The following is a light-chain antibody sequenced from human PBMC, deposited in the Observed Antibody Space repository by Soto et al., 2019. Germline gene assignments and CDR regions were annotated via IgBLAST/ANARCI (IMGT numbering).Light chain of an antibody. J-gene: IGKJ1*01. CDR2: WAS. CDR3: QQYYSTPRT. CDR1: QSLLYSSNNKNY. V-gene: IGKV4-1*01. Sequence: DIVMTQFPDSLAVSLGERATINCKSSQSLLYSSNNKNYLAWYQQKPGQPPKLLIYWASTRESGVPDRISGSGSGTDFTLTISSLQAEDVAVYYCQQYYSTPRTFGQGTKVEIK.